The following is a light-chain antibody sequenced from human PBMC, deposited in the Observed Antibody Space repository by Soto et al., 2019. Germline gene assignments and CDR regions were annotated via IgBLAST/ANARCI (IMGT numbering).Light chain of an antibody. CDR2: AAS. CDR3: QQSNRTPWT. J-gene: IGKJ1*01. CDR1: QNINTY. V-gene: IGKV1-39*01. Sequence: DIQMNQSPFYLSPSFGDRVTMTFRASQNINTYLNWYQEKPGTAPKLLICAASSLQSGVPSRFSGSTSGTDFTLTISSLQPEDFATYYCQQSNRTPWTFGQGTKV.